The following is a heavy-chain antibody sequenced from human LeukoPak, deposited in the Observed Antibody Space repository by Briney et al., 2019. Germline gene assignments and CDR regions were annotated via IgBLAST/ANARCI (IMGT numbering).Heavy chain of an antibody. CDR1: GVSFSSSAYY. CDR3: ARGAYGIPTDY. D-gene: IGHD3-10*01. V-gene: IGHV4-31*03. Sequence: SETLSLTCTVSGVSFSSSAYYWSWIRQSPGKGLEWIGYIYSSGSTYYNPSLESRVTMSVDTSKNQFSLRLSSVTAADTAVYYSARGAYGIPTDYWGQGTLVTVSS. CDR2: IYSSGST. J-gene: IGHJ4*02.